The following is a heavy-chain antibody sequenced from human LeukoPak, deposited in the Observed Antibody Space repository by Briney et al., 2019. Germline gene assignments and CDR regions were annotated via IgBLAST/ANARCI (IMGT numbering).Heavy chain of an antibody. CDR1: GFTFSSYT. J-gene: IGHJ4*02. CDR3: ARIGYRSSSLDY. CDR2: VSGDGSNT. V-gene: IGHV3-23*01. D-gene: IGHD6-13*01. Sequence: GGSLRLSCAASGFTFSSYTMNWVRQAPGKGLEWVSGVSGDGSNTYYADSVKGRFTISRDNSRNTLYLQMNSLRAEDTAVYYCARIGYRSSSLDYWGQGTLVTVSS.